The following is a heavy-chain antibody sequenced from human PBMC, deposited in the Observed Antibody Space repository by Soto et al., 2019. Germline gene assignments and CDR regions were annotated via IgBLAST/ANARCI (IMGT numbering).Heavy chain of an antibody. Sequence: GASVKVSCKASGYTFTEYFIHWVRQAPGQGFEWMGWINPNSRGTNYAQKFQGRATMTRDTSNSTAYMELRGLTSDDTAVYYCARVTLKAGNWFDPWGQGTLVTVSS. V-gene: IGHV1-2*02. CDR2: INPNSRGT. CDR1: GYTFTEYF. J-gene: IGHJ5*02. CDR3: ARVTLKAGNWFDP.